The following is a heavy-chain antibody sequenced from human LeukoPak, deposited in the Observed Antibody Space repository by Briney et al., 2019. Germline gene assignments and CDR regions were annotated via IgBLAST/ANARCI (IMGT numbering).Heavy chain of an antibody. CDR3: ARDRNFIYYDSSGYYCELRN. CDR1: GYTFTGYY. CDR2: INPNSGGT. V-gene: IGHV1-2*02. J-gene: IGHJ4*02. D-gene: IGHD3-22*01. Sequence: ASVKVSCKASGYTFTGYYMHWVRQAPGQGLEWMGWINPNSGGTNYAQKFQGRVTMTRDTSISTAYMELSRRRSDDTAVYYCARDRNFIYYDSSGYYCELRNWGQGTLVTVSS.